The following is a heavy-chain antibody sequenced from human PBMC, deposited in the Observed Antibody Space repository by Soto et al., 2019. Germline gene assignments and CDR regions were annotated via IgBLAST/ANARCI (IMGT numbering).Heavy chain of an antibody. J-gene: IGHJ4*02. CDR1: GFTFSSYA. V-gene: IGHV3-23*01. CDR2: ISGSGGST. CDR3: AKEAGGRQYSSSSCDH. D-gene: IGHD6-6*01. Sequence: EVQVLESGGGLVQPGGSLRLSCAASGFTFSSYAMSWVRQAPGKGLEWVSSISGSGGSTYYADSVKGRFTISRDNSKNLLSLPMNSLRAEDTAVYYCAKEAGGRQYSSSSCDHWGQGTLVTVST.